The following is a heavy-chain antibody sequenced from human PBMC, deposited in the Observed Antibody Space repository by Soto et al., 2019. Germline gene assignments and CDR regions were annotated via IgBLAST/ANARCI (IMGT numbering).Heavy chain of an antibody. J-gene: IGHJ2*01. CDR2: ICAYNGNT. V-gene: IGHV1-18*01. Sequence: QVQLVQSGAEVKKPGASVKVSCKASGYTFTSYGISWVRQAPGQGLEWMGWICAYNGNTNYAQKLQGRVTMTTDTSTSTAYMELRSLRSDDTAVYYCARDRGDYVPLRGVNWYFDLWGRGTLVTVSS. CDR3: ARDRGDYVPLRGVNWYFDL. D-gene: IGHD3-10*01. CDR1: GYTFTSYG.